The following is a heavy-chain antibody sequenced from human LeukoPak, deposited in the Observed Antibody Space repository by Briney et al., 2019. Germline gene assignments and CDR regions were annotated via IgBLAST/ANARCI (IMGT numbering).Heavy chain of an antibody. D-gene: IGHD2-2*01. J-gene: IGHJ6*03. CDR3: ARDGGYCSSTSCYRDYYYYYMDV. CDR2: IKQDGSEK. CDR1: GSTFSSYW. V-gene: IGHV3-7*01. Sequence: GGSLRLSCAASGSTFSSYWMSWVRQAPGKGLEWVANIKQDGSEKYYVDSVKGRFTISRDNAKNSLYLQMNSLRAEDTAVYYCARDGGYCSSTSCYRDYYYYYMDVWGKGTTVTVSS.